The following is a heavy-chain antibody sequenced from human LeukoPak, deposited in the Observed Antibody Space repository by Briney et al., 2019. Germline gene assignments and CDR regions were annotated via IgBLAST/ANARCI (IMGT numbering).Heavy chain of an antibody. V-gene: IGHV3-30*03. CDR3: ARLTANLFDS. CDR2: ISSEGRDK. J-gene: IGHJ4*02. Sequence: GRSLRLSCAASGCTFSSYGMHWVRQAPGKGLEWVAVISSEGRDKYYAESVMGRFTISRDNPKNTLYLQMNSLRAEDTAIYYCARLTANLFDSWGPGTLVTVS. CDR1: GCTFSSYG.